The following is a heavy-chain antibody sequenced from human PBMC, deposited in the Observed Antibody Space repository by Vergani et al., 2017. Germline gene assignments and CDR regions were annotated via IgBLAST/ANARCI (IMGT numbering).Heavy chain of an antibody. Sequence: EVQLVESGGGLVKPGGSLRLSCAASGFTFSSYSMNWVRQAPGKGLEWVSVIYSGGSTYYADSVKGRFTISRDNSKNSLYLQMNSLRAEDTAVYYCASEGSYRSNFDYWGQGTLVTVSS. CDR3: ASEGSYRSNFDY. CDR2: IYSGGST. CDR1: GFTFSSYS. V-gene: IGHV3-66*01. J-gene: IGHJ4*02. D-gene: IGHD3-16*02.